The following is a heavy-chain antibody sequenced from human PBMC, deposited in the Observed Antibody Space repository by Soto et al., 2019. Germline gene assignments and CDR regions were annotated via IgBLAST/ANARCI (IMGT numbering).Heavy chain of an antibody. J-gene: IGHJ4*02. D-gene: IGHD3-22*01. V-gene: IGHV5-10-1*01. CDR3: ARQIYDTDAGPNFKDYFDS. CDR1: GYSFAGYW. CDR2: MDLRDSQS. Sequence: PGESLKISCKGSGYSFAGYWITWVRQKRGKGLEWMGRMDLRDSQSYYSPSFRGLGTSSCTKSITTVFLQWSSLRASDTAMYYCARQIYDTDAGPNFKDYFDSWGGVSPVTVSS.